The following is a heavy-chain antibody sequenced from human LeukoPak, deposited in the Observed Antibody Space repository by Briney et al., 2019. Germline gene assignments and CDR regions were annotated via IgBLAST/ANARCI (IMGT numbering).Heavy chain of an antibody. V-gene: IGHV4-30-4*01. CDR3: ARGGAAFYYFDY. CDR2: IYDSGRT. CDR1: GGSISSGDIY. J-gene: IGHJ4*02. Sequence: SQTLSLTCSVSGGSISSGDIYWHRIRQPPGKGLEWIGYIYDSGRTLNNPSLKGRVTMSLDTSNNQLSLKLSSVTAADTAVYYCARGGAAFYYFDYWGQGTLATVSS. D-gene: IGHD3-16*01.